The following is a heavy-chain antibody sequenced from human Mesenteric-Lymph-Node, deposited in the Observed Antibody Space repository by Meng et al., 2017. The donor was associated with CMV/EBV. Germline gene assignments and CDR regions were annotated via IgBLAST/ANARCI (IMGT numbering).Heavy chain of an antibody. V-gene: IGHV1-2*02. D-gene: IGHD1-26*01. CDR2: INPNSGGT. CDR1: GYTFTSFG. CDR3: AREEGGSGGMDV. J-gene: IGHJ6*02. Sequence: ASVKVSCKASGYTFTSFGISWVRQAPGQGLEWMGWINPNSGGTNYAQKFQGRVTMTRDTSISTAYMELSRLRSDDTAVYYCAREEGGSGGMDVWGQGTTVTVSS.